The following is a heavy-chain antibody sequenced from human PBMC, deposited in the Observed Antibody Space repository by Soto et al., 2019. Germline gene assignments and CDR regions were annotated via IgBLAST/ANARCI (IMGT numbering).Heavy chain of an antibody. V-gene: IGHV3-23*01. D-gene: IGHD3-22*01. CDR2: ISGSGATT. CDR3: AKDHYDSSGYYLSDY. J-gene: IGHJ4*02. CDR1: GFTFSNYA. Sequence: EVQLLESGGGLVQPGGSLRLSCAASGFTFSNYAMSWVRRAPGKGLEWVSGISGSGATTYYADSVRGRFTISRDNSKQTLYLQMNSLRTEDTAVYYCAKDHYDSSGYYLSDYWGQGTLVTVSS.